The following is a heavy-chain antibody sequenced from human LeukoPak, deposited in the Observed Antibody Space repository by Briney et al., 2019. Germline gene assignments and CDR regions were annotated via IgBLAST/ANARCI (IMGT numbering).Heavy chain of an antibody. V-gene: IGHV3-23*01. Sequence: GGSLRLSCAASGFTFSSYAMSWVRQAPGKGLEWVSAISGSGGSTYYADSVKGRFTISRDNSKNTLYLQMNSLRAEDTAVYYCSRGGNLYDFWSGWSYYYYYYMDVWGKGTTVTVSS. CDR2: ISGSGGST. CDR3: SRGGNLYDFWSGWSYYYYYYMDV. J-gene: IGHJ6*03. CDR1: GFTFSSYA. D-gene: IGHD3-3*01.